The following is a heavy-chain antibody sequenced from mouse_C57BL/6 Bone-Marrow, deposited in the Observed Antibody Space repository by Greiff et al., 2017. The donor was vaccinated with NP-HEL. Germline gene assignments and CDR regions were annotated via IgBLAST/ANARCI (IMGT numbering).Heavy chain of an antibody. CDR1: GFTFSSYA. Sequence: EVKLMESGGGLVKPGGSLKLSCAASGFTFSSYAMSWVRQTPEKRLEWVATISDGGSYTYYPDNVKGRFTISRDNAKNNLYLQMSHLTSEDTAMYYCAREKVYYYGSSCEDYAMDYWGQGTSVTVSS. V-gene: IGHV5-4*01. D-gene: IGHD1-1*01. CDR3: AREKVYYYGSSCEDYAMDY. CDR2: ISDGGSYT. J-gene: IGHJ4*01.